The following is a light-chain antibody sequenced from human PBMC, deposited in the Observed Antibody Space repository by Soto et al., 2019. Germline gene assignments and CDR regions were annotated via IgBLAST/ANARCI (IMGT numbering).Light chain of an antibody. J-gene: IGLJ1*01. CDR3: SSYTSSSTYV. V-gene: IGLV1-40*01. CDR1: SSNIGAGSD. CDR2: GNT. Sequence: QSVLTQPPSISGAPGQRVTISCTGSSSNIGAGSDVHWYHQLPGTAPKLLIYGNTNRPSGVPDRFSGSKSGTSASLAIAGLQAEDEADYYCSSYTSSSTYVFGSGTKVTVL.